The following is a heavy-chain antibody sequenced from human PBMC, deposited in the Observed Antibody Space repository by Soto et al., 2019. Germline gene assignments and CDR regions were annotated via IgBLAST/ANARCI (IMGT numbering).Heavy chain of an antibody. Sequence: EVQLVESGGGLVQPGGSLRLSCAASGFTFSSYWMHWVRQAPGKGLVWVSRINSVGTSTSYADSVKGRFTISRDNAKNTLDLQMSSLRVEDTAVYYCARGGEMKDYDSSGYLYWGQGTLVTVSS. V-gene: IGHV3-74*01. CDR1: GFTFSSYW. J-gene: IGHJ4*02. CDR3: ARGGEMKDYDSSGYLY. D-gene: IGHD3-22*01. CDR2: INSVGTST.